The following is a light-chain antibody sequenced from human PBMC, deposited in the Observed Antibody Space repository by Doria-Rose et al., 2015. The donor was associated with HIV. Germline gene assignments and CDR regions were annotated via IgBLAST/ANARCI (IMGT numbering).Light chain of an antibody. CDR1: L. CDR2: EVN. Sequence: LVSGYQQHPGKAPKLMIYEVNKRPSGVSYRFSGSKSGNTASLTISGLQAEDEADYYCCSYAGTPLVFGSGTKVTVL. CDR3: CSYAGTPLV. V-gene: IGLV2-23*02. J-gene: IGLJ1*01.